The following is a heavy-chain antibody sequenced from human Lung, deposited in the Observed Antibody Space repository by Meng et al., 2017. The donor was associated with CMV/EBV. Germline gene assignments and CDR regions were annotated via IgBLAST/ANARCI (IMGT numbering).Heavy chain of an antibody. V-gene: IGHV2-5*01. CDR2: IYGNDGD. Sequence: SGPXLVKPTQTLTLTCTFSGFSLTTSGVGVGWIRQPPGKALEWLAHIYGNDGDHYSPSLRSRLTITKDTSRNQVVLTLTNVGPVDTATYSCPHRVAAFPLCYFHYXGQGXLVTVSS. D-gene: IGHD6-6*01. CDR1: GFSLTTSGVG. J-gene: IGHJ4*02. CDR3: PHRVAAFPLCYFHY.